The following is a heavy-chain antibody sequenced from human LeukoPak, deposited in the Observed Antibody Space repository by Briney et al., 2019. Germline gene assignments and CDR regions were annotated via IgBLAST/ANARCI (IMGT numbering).Heavy chain of an antibody. CDR1: GFTFSTYS. CDR3: ARDYGGSSPFDY. J-gene: IGHJ4*02. D-gene: IGHD4-23*01. V-gene: IGHV3-20*04. CDR2: INWNSDSI. Sequence: GWSLRLSCAASGFTFSTYSMSWVRQTPEKGLEWVSGINWNSDSIGYADSVKGRFTTSRDNAKNSLYLHMNSLRAEDTAVYYCARDYGGSSPFDYWGQGTLVTVSS.